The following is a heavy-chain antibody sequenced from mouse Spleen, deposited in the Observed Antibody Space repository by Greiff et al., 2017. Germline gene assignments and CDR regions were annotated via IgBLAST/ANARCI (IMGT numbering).Heavy chain of an antibody. J-gene: IGHJ2*01. CDR2: ISSGGGNT. CDR1: GFTFSSYA. CDR3: ARLRSTGYFDY. Sequence: EVKLVESGGGLVKLGGSLKLSCAASGFTFSSYAMSWVRQTPEKRLEWVATISSGGGNTYYPDSVKGRFTISRDNAKNTLYLQMSSLKSEDTAMYYCARLRSTGYFDYWGQGTTLTVSS. V-gene: IGHV5-9*04.